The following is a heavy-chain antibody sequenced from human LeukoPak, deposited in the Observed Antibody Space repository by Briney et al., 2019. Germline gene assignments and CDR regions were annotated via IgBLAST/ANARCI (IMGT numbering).Heavy chain of an antibody. CDR3: ARGVYYDILTGYYTLFDY. V-gene: IGHV1-18*01. CDR1: GYTFTSYV. D-gene: IGHD3-9*01. J-gene: IGHJ4*02. Sequence: SVKLSCKAAGYTFTSYVISWGRQPPGQGLGWTGGIATYNGNTNYAHKLQGRVTMTTDTSTSTAYMELRSLRSDDTAVYYCARGVYYDILTGYYTLFDYWGQGTLVTVSS. CDR2: IATYNGNT.